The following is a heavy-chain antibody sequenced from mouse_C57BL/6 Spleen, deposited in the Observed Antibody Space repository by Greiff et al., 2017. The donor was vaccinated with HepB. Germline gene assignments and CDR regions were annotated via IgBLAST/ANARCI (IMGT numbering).Heavy chain of an antibody. V-gene: IGHV1-64*01. CDR1: GYTFTSYW. CDR2: IHPNSGST. CDR3: ARETAQAKFAY. Sequence: QVHVKQPGAELVKPGASVKLSCKASGYTFTSYWMHWVKQRPGQGLEWIGMIHPNSGSTNYNEKFKSKATLTVDKSSSTAYMQLSSLTSEDSAVYYCARETAQAKFAYWGQGTLVTVSA. J-gene: IGHJ3*01. D-gene: IGHD3-2*02.